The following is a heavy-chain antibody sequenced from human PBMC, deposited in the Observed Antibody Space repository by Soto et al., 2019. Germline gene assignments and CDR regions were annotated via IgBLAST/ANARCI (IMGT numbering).Heavy chain of an antibody. J-gene: IGHJ6*02. CDR1: GYTFTSYG. Sequence: ASVKVSCKASGYTFTSYGISWVRQAPGQGLEWMGWISAYNGNTNYAQTLQGRVTVTTDTSTSTAYMELRSLRSDDTAVYYCARDQSPSSGWPGMDVWGQGTTVTVSS. D-gene: IGHD6-19*01. CDR3: ARDQSPSSGWPGMDV. V-gene: IGHV1-18*01. CDR2: ISAYNGNT.